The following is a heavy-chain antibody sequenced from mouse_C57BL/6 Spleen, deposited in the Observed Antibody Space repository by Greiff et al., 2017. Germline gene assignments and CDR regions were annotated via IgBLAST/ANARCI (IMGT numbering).Heavy chain of an antibody. CDR1: GYTFTSYW. CDR2: IHPNSGSS. Sequence: VQLQQPGAELVKPGASVKLSCKASGYTFTSYWMHWVKQRPGQGLEWIGIIHPNSGSSNYNEKFKSKATLTVDKSSSTAYMQPSSLTSEDSAVYYCAREGNDAYDSACFAYWGQGTLVTVSA. CDR3: AREGNDAYDSACFAY. J-gene: IGHJ3*01. V-gene: IGHV1-64*01. D-gene: IGHD2-2*01.